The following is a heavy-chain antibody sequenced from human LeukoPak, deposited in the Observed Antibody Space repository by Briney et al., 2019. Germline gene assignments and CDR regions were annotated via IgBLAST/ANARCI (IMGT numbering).Heavy chain of an antibody. V-gene: IGHV4-34*11. CDR3: ASAPYSLLTDSPARGFDV. J-gene: IGHJ3*01. CDR2: IYNSVSA. CDR1: GEALCVVY. D-gene: IGHD3-9*01. Sequence: PSESLCLTCALSGEALCVVYWTGGPGPPGEGLGRGWGIYNSVSAYYTPSPKSGDTISIETHKRQSSLSRCSVSAADTAVYDCASAPYSLLTDSPARGFDVWGQGTLVAVSS.